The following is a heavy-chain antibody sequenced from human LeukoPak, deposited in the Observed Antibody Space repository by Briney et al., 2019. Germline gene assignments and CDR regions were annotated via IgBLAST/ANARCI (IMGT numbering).Heavy chain of an antibody. J-gene: IGHJ2*01. CDR3: ASFDYGDYWYFDL. V-gene: IGHV4-30-4*01. CDR1: GGSISSGDYY. CDR2: IYYSGST. D-gene: IGHD4-17*01. Sequence: SETLSLTCTVSGGSISSGDYYWSWIRQPPGKGLECIGYIYYSGSTYYNPSLKSRVTISVDTSKNQFSLKLSSVTAADTAVYYCASFDYGDYWYFDLWGRGTLVTVSS.